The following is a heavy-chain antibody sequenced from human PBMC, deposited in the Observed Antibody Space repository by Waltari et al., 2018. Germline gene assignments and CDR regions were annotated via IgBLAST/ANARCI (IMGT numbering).Heavy chain of an antibody. Sequence: QVQLQESGPGLVTPSETLSLTCTVSGYSISSGYYWGWIRQPPGKGLEWIGSIYHSGSTYYNPSLKSRVTISVDTSKNQFSLKLSSVTAADTAVYYCARDSRGYYYYMDVWGKGTTVTISS. CDR2: IYHSGST. J-gene: IGHJ6*03. V-gene: IGHV4-38-2*02. CDR1: GYSISSGYY. CDR3: ARDSRGYYYYMDV.